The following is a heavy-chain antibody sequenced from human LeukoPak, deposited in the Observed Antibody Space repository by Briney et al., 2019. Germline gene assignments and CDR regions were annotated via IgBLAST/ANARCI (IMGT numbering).Heavy chain of an antibody. CDR3: ARVSPASDSYGPGEAYYYYGMDV. D-gene: IGHD5-18*01. J-gene: IGHJ6*02. Sequence: PSETLSLTCTVSGGSISSYYWSWIRQPPGKGLEWIGYIYYSGSTNYNPSLKSRVTLSVDTSKNQFSLKLSSVTAADTAVYYCARVSPASDSYGPGEAYYYYGMDVWGQGTTVTVSS. CDR1: GGSISSYY. V-gene: IGHV4-59*01. CDR2: IYYSGST.